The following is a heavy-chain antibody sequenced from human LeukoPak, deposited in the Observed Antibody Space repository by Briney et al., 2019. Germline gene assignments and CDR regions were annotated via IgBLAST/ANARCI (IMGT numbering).Heavy chain of an antibody. CDR1: GYTFTNYY. CDR2: INPYSGDT. D-gene: IGHD6-19*01. Sequence: ASVKVSCKTSGYTFTNYYIHWVRQAPGQGLEWMGWINPYSGDTNYPQKFQGRVTMTRDTSTTTAYMEVVRLTSDDTALYSCARVRSSLSPFYPAAWGQGTLVTVSS. CDR3: ARVRSSLSPFYPAA. J-gene: IGHJ4*02. V-gene: IGHV1-2*02.